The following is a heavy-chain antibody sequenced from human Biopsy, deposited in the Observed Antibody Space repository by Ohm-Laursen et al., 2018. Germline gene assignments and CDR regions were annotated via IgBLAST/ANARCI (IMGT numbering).Heavy chain of an antibody. V-gene: IGHV4-38-2*01. Sequence: SDTLSLTCAVSGYSISSDYRWGWIRQAPGKTLEWLGNIFKDGNTHYNPSPRSRLIISIDTSKNQFPLIVASVSGADTAVYFCARVGSGWAPFDKWGPGTLVTVSS. J-gene: IGHJ4*02. CDR2: IFKDGNT. D-gene: IGHD6-19*01. CDR1: GYSISSDYR. CDR3: ARVGSGWAPFDK.